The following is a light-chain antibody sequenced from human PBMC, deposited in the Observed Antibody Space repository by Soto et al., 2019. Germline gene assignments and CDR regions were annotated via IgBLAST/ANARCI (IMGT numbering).Light chain of an antibody. Sequence: DSQMTQSPSSLSASLGDRVTITCRASQGIGVYLAWFQQKPGKVPRLLIYAASALQSGVPSRFSGGGSRTDFDLTINSLQPEDVATYYCQKYNSAPLTFGGGTKVEIK. CDR2: AAS. V-gene: IGKV1-27*01. J-gene: IGKJ4*01. CDR3: QKYNSAPLT. CDR1: QGIGVY.